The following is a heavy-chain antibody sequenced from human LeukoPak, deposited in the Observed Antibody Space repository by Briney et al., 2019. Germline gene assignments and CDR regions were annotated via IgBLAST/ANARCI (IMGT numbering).Heavy chain of an antibody. D-gene: IGHD3-22*01. J-gene: IGHJ3*02. CDR1: GFTFSRYS. CDR2: ISGGGSGT. V-gene: IGHV3-23*01. Sequence: SLRLSRAASGFTFSRYSMNWARQAPGKGLDYVAVISGGGSGTYYADSVRGRFTISRDNSKNTVYLQMNSLRAEDTAIYYCAKAVGSSGYFSRDAFDIWGQGTMVTVSS. CDR3: AKAVGSSGYFSRDAFDI.